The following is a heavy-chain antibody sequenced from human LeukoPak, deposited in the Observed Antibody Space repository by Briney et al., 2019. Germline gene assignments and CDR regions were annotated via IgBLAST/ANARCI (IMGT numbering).Heavy chain of an antibody. V-gene: IGHV5-51*01. D-gene: IGHD2-21*02. Sequence: GESLKISCKGSGYSFTSYWIGWVRQMPGKGLEWMGIIYPGDSDTRYSPSFQGQVTISADKSISTAYLQWSSLKASDTAMYYCARPVCGGDCYSGFDYWGQGTLVTVSS. CDR3: ARPVCGGDCYSGFDY. CDR2: IYPGDSDT. J-gene: IGHJ4*02. CDR1: GYSFTSYW.